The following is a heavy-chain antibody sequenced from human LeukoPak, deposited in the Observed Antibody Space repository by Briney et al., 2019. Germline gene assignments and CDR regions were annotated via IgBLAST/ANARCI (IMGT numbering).Heavy chain of an antibody. CDR1: GYTFTSYG. J-gene: IGHJ3*02. CDR3: AREPDYDILTGYPSDAFDI. D-gene: IGHD3-9*01. V-gene: IGHV1-18*01. CDR2: ISAYNGNT. Sequence: ASVKVSCKASGYTFTSYGISWVRQAPGQGLEWMGWISAYNGNTNYAQKLQGRVTMTTDTSTSTAYMELRSLRSDDTAVYYCAREPDYDILTGYPSDAFDIWGQGTMVTVSS.